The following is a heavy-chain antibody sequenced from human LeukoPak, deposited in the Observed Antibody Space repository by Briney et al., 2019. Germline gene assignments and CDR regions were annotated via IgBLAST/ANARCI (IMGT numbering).Heavy chain of an antibody. D-gene: IGHD4-23*01. J-gene: IGHJ4*02. V-gene: IGHV3-30*02. CDR1: GFTFSSYG. CDR3: AKDGALLRWPVYYFDY. Sequence: GGSLRLSCAASGFTFSSYGMHWVRQAPGKGLEWVAFIRYDGSNKYYADSVKGRFTISRDNSKNTLYLQMNSLRAEDTAVYYCAKDGALLRWPVYYFDYWGQGTLVTVSS. CDR2: IRYDGSNK.